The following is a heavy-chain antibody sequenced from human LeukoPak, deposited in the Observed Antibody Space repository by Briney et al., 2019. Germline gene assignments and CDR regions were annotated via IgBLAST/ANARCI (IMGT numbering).Heavy chain of an antibody. D-gene: IGHD6-13*01. J-gene: IGHJ5*02. Sequence: GASVKVSCKASGYTFTSYDINWVRQATGQGLEWMGRMNPNSGNTGYAQKFQGRVTMTRNTSISTAYMELSSLRSEDTAVYYCARGLIAAAGRNWFDPWGQGTLVTVSS. CDR3: ARGLIAAAGRNWFDP. CDR2: MNPNSGNT. CDR1: GYTFTSYD. V-gene: IGHV1-8*01.